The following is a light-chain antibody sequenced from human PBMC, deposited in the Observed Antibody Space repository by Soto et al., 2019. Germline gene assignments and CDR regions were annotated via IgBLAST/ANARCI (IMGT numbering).Light chain of an antibody. Sequence: QSVLTQPPSASGSPGQSVTISCTGTSSDVGGYNYVSWYQQHPGKAPKLMICEVSKRPSGVPDRFSGSKSGNTASLTVSGLQAEDEADYYCSSYAGSNNPVVFGGGTQLTVL. V-gene: IGLV2-8*01. CDR3: SSYAGSNNPVV. CDR2: EVS. CDR1: SSDVGGYNY. J-gene: IGLJ2*01.